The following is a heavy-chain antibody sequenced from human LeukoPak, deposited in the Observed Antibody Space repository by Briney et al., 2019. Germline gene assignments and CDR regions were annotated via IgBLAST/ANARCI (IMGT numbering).Heavy chain of an antibody. J-gene: IGHJ6*02. CDR2: IIPIFGTT. CDR1: RGTFSSYA. CDR3: AHPSRTYYYYAVDV. V-gene: IGHV1-69*13. D-gene: IGHD1-14*01. Sequence: SVRVSCTASRGTFSSYAISWVRQAPGQGLEWMGVIIPIFGTTNYAQKFQGRVTITADESTSTAYMELSSLRSEDTAVYYCAHPSRTYYYYAVDVWGQGTTVTVSS.